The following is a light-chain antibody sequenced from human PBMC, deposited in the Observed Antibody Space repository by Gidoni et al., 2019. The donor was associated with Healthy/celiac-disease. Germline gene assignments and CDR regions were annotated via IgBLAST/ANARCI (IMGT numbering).Light chain of an antibody. CDR3: QQYGSSPLT. V-gene: IGKV3-20*01. Sequence: EIVLTQSPGTLSLSLGERATLSCRASQSVSSSYLAWYQQKPGQAPRLLISGASSRATGIPDRFSGSGSGTDFTLTISRLEPEDFAVYYCQQYGSSPLTFGGGTKVEIK. J-gene: IGKJ4*01. CDR1: QSVSSSY. CDR2: GAS.